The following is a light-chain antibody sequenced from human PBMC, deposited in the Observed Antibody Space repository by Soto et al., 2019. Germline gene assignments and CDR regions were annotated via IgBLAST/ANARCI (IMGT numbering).Light chain of an antibody. CDR3: RHRANWPLT. V-gene: IGKV3-11*01. CDR1: QSVASY. J-gene: IGKJ4*01. Sequence: EVVLTQSPATLSLSPGERATLSCRASQSVASYLAWYQHRPGQAPRLLVYDASNRAPGIPARFSGSGSGTDYTLTINCLETEDFAIYYCRHRANWPLTFGGGTRVELK. CDR2: DAS.